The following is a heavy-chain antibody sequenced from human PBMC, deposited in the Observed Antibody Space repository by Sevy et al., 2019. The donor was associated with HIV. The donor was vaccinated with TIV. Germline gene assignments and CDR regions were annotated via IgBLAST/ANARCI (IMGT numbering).Heavy chain of an antibody. CDR1: GFTFSTYA. CDR3: AKDYYDSSGYYPMDTFDI. V-gene: IGHV3-23*01. CDR2: ISGSGGST. J-gene: IGHJ3*02. D-gene: IGHD3-22*01. Sequence: GGSLRLPCAASGFTFSTYAMSWVRQAPGKGLEWVSGISGSGGSTYYADSVKGRFTISRDNSKNTLYLQMNSLRAEDTAVYYCAKDYYDSSGYYPMDTFDIWGQGTMVTVSS.